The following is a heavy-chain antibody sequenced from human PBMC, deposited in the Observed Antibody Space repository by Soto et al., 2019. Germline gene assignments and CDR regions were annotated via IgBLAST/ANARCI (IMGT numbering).Heavy chain of an antibody. Sequence: EVQLLESGGGLVQPGGSLRLSCAASGFTFSSYAMSWVRQAPGKGLEWVSAISGSGGSTYYADSVKGRFTISRDNSKNTMYKQMNSRRAEDTAVYYCAKDGGAGYSSSWDGGGFDYWGQGTLVTVSS. J-gene: IGHJ4*02. CDR1: GFTFSSYA. CDR2: ISGSGGST. CDR3: AKDGGAGYSSSWDGGGFDY. D-gene: IGHD6-13*01. V-gene: IGHV3-23*01.